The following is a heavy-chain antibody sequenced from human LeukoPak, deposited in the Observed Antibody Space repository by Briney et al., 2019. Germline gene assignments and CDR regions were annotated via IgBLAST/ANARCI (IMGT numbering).Heavy chain of an antibody. CDR3: ANGGRGPFDY. Sequence: GGSLRLSCAASGFTFSSFGMSWVRQAPGKGLECVSGISASGDSTYYADSVKGRFTMSRDNSKNTLYLQMNSLRAEDTAIYYCANGGRGPFDYWGQGTLVTVSS. CDR2: ISASGDST. J-gene: IGHJ4*02. CDR1: GFTFSSFG. V-gene: IGHV3-23*01. D-gene: IGHD3-3*01.